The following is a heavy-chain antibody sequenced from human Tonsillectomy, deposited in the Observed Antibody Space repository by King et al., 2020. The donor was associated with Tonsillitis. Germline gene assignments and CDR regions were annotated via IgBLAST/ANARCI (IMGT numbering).Heavy chain of an antibody. D-gene: IGHD4-23*01. CDR3: AKEDNGGNFFDY. V-gene: IGHV3-30*18. CDR2: ISYDGSNK. Sequence: VQLVESGGGVVQPGRSLRLSCAGSGFTFSSYGMHWVRQAPGKGLEWVGVISYDGSNKYYADSVKGRFTISRDNSKNTLYLQMNSLRAEDTAVYYCAKEDNGGNFFDYWGQGTLVTVSS. CDR1: GFTFSSYG. J-gene: IGHJ4*02.